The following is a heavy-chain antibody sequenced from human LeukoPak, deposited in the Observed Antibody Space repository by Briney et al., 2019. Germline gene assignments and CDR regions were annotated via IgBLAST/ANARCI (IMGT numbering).Heavy chain of an antibody. CDR2: ISGYNGNT. V-gene: IGHV1-18*01. J-gene: IGHJ4*02. Sequence: ASVKVSCKASGYTFTSYGISWVRRAPGKGLEWMGWISGYNGNTNYAQKLQGGVTMTTDTSTSTVYMELRSLRSDDTAVYYCARDLKVGYSSGRYSWGTGSSNDYWGQGTLVTVSS. CDR1: GYTFTSYG. D-gene: IGHD6-19*01. CDR3: ARDLKVGYSSGRYSWGTGSSNDY.